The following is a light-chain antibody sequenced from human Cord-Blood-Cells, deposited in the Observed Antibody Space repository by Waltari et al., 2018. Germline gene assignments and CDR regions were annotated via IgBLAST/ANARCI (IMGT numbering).Light chain of an antibody. V-gene: IGKV3-11*01. Sequence: EIVLTQSPATLSLSPGERATLSCRASQSVRSYLAWYQKKPCQAPRLLIYYASNRATGIPARFSGSGSGTDFTLTISSLEPEDFAVYYCQQRSNWPPLTFGGGTKVEIK. J-gene: IGKJ4*01. CDR2: YAS. CDR3: QQRSNWPPLT. CDR1: QSVRSY.